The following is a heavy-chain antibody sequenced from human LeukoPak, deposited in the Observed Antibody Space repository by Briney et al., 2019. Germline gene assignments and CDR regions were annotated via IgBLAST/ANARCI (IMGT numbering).Heavy chain of an antibody. D-gene: IGHD4-17*01. Sequence: PGGSLRLSCAASGFTFSSYNMNCVRQAPGKGLEWGSYISSTSSNIQYADSVKGRFTISRDNAKNSLYLQMNSLRDEDTAVYYCARSGDYGDYTGYWGQGTLVTVSS. V-gene: IGHV3-48*02. CDR1: GFTFSSYN. CDR3: ARSGDYGDYTGY. J-gene: IGHJ4*02. CDR2: ISSTSSNI.